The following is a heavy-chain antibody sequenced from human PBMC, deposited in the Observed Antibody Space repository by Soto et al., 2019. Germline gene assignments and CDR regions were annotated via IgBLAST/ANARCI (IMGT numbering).Heavy chain of an antibody. CDR2: ITGNGDTT. Sequence: EVQVLQSGGGLVPPGGSLRLSCAGSGFTFINTGMSWVRQAPGQGLEWVSAITGNGDTTYYADSVKGRFTISRDNSKSTLYLQMNSRRAEDTAVYYCAKIDGYFDYWGQGTLVNVSS. CDR3: AKIDGYFDY. J-gene: IGHJ4*02. D-gene: IGHD3-22*01. CDR1: GFTFINTG. V-gene: IGHV3-23*01.